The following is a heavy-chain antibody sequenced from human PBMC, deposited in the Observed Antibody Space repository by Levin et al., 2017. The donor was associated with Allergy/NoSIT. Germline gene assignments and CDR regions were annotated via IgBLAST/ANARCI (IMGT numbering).Heavy chain of an antibody. D-gene: IGHD3-10*01. J-gene: IGHJ4*02. CDR1: GYTFTSYG. V-gene: IGHV1-18*01. Sequence: GESLKISCKASGYTFTSYGITWVRQAPGQGLEWMGWISAYNGNTNYAQKLQGRVTMTTDTSTSTAYMELRSLRSDDTAVYYCARLWGTLVRGVITTPDYWGQGTLVTVSS. CDR2: ISAYNGNT. CDR3: ARLWGTLVRGVITTPDY.